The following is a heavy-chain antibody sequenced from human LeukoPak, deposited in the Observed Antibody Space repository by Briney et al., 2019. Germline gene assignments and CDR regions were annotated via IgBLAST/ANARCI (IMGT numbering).Heavy chain of an antibody. V-gene: IGHV1-46*01. D-gene: IGHD6-19*01. Sequence: ASVKVSCKASGYTFTSYCMHWVRQAPGQGLEWMGIINPSGGSTSYAQKFQGRVTMTRDMSTSTVYMELSSLRSEDTAMYYCARGTLYSGWSYYFDYWGQGSQVTVSS. J-gene: IGHJ4*02. CDR1: GYTFTSYC. CDR2: INPSGGST. CDR3: ARGTLYSGWSYYFDY.